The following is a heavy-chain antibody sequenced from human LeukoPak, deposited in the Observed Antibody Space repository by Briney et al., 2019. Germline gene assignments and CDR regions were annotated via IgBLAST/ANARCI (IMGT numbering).Heavy chain of an antibody. CDR3: ANVPRSTVSY. D-gene: IGHD2-15*01. Sequence: GGSLRLSCAASGFSFTTNWMHWVRQTPGKRLEWVAELNEDGTVKYYVDSVKGRFTISRDDAKNSLYLQMNRLRAEDTGVYFCANVPRSTVSYWGRGTLVTVSS. CDR2: LNEDGTVK. J-gene: IGHJ4*02. V-gene: IGHV3-7*01. CDR1: GFSFTTNW.